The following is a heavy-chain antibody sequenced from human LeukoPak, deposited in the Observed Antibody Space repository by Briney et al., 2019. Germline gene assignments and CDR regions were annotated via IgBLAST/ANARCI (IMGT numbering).Heavy chain of an antibody. Sequence: SETLSLTCTVSGASITSYYWSWIRQPAGKGLEWIGRIYTSGSTNYNPSLKSRVTMSVDTSKNQFSLNPSSVTAADTAVYYCAKYSSSSLRAFDIWGQGTMVTVSS. D-gene: IGHD6-13*01. V-gene: IGHV4-4*07. CDR1: GASITSYY. J-gene: IGHJ3*02. CDR3: AKYSSSSLRAFDI. CDR2: IYTSGST.